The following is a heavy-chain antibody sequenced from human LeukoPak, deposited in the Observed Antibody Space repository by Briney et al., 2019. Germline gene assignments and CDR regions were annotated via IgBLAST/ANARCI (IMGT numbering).Heavy chain of an antibody. V-gene: IGHV3-23*01. D-gene: IGHD2-21*01. CDR2: IFPSSDEI. J-gene: IGHJ4*02. CDR3: AKGRRIVVGTQRYDY. CDR1: GFSFSDFP. Sequence: GGSLRLSCAASGFSFSDFPMIWVRQAPGKGLEWVSRIFPSSDEIHYADSVKGRFTISRDNSRSTLSLQMDSLRAEDTAVYYCAKGRRIVVGTQRYDYWGQGTLVTVSS.